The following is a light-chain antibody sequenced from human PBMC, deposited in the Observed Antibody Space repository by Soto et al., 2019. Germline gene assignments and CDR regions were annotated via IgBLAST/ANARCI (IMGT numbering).Light chain of an antibody. CDR1: QSVSSN. J-gene: IGKJ2*01. Sequence: EIVMTQSPATLSVSPGESATLSCRATQSVSSNLAWYQQKPGQAPRLLIFGASTRVTGIPARFSGSGSGTEVTLTISSLQSEDFAVYYCQQYNNWPPYTFGQGTKLEIK. V-gene: IGKV3-15*01. CDR3: QQYNNWPPYT. CDR2: GAS.